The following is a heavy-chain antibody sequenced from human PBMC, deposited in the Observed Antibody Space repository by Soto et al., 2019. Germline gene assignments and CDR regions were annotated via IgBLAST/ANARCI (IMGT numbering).Heavy chain of an antibody. V-gene: IGHV4-59*01. CDR3: ARYGWAYCSSTSCYRWFDP. D-gene: IGHD2-2*01. Sequence: SETLSLTCTVSGGSISSYYWSWIRQPPGKGLEWIGYIYYSGSTNYNPSLKSRVTISVDTSKNQFSLKLSSVTAADTAVYYCARYGWAYCSSTSCYRWFDPWGQGTLVTVSS. CDR1: GGSISSYY. CDR2: IYYSGST. J-gene: IGHJ5*02.